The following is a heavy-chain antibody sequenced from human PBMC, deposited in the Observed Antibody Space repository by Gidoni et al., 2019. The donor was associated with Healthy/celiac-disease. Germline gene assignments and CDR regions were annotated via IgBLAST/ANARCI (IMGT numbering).Heavy chain of an antibody. J-gene: IGHJ6*02. CDR2: IWYDGSNK. CDR3: ARVSDSSSGAGMDV. CDR1: GFTFSSYG. D-gene: IGHD6-6*01. V-gene: IGHV3-33*01. Sequence: QVQLVESGGGVVTPGRSLRRSCSASGFTFSSYGVHWVRQAPGKGLEWVAVIWYDGSNKYYADSVKGRFTISRDNSKNTLYLQMNSLRAEDTAVYYCARVSDSSSGAGMDVWGQGTTVTVSS.